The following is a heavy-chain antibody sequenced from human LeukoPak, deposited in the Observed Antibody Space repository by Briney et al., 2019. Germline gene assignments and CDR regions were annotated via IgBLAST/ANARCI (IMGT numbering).Heavy chain of an antibody. CDR2: ISGSGRST. CDR3: AKDVGYCSGGTCYSGRNWFDP. Sequence: GGSLRLSCAASGFTFSSYAMSWVRQAPGKGLEWVSAISGSGRSTFYADSVKGRVTISRDNSKSTLYLQMNSLRAEDTAVYYCAKDVGYCSGGTCYSGRNWFDPWGQGTLVTVSS. CDR1: GFTFSSYA. V-gene: IGHV3-23*01. D-gene: IGHD2-15*01. J-gene: IGHJ5*02.